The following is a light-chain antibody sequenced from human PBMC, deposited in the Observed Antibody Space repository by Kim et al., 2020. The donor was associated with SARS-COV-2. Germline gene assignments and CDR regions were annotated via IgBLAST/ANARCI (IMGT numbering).Light chain of an antibody. CDR3: SSYAGSNNWV. J-gene: IGLJ3*02. V-gene: IGLV2-8*01. CDR2: EVS. CDR1: SSDVVGYNY. Sequence: SVPISTIGTSSDVVGYNYVSWYQQHPGKAPKLMIYEVSKRPSGVPDRFSGSKSGNTASLTVSGLQAEDEADYYCSSYAGSNNWVFGGGTQLTVL.